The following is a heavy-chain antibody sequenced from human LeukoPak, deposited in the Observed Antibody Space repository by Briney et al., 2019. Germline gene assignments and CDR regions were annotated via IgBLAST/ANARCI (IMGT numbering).Heavy chain of an antibody. CDR2: IYYSGST. CDR1: GGSISGSY. D-gene: IGHD2-2*01. CDR3: ARDPVDQPYWFFDL. J-gene: IGHJ2*01. V-gene: IGHV4-59*01. Sequence: SETLSLTCTVSGGSISGSYWNWIRQPPGKGLEWIGYIYYSGSTNYNPSLKSRVTISVDTYKNQFSLKLSSVTAADTAVYYCARDPVDQPYWFFDLWGRGTLVTVSS.